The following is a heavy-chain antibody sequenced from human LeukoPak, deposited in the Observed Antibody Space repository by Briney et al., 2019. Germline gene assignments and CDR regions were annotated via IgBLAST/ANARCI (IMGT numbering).Heavy chain of an antibody. CDR3: ATVGGYYFLSYDY. V-gene: IGHV1-24*01. CDR1: GYTLTELS. J-gene: IGHJ4*02. D-gene: IGHD3-22*01. CDR2: FDPEDGET. Sequence: ASVKVSCKVSGYTLTELSMHWVRQAPGEGLEWMGGFDPEDGETIYAQKFQGRATMTEDTSTDTAYMELSSLRSEDTAVYYCATVGGYYFLSYDYWGQGTLVTVSS.